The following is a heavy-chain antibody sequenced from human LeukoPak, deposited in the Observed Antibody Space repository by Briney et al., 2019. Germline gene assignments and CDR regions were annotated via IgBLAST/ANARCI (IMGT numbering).Heavy chain of an antibody. CDR1: GFTVSSNY. CDR3: ARSSGWYDRYFQH. V-gene: IGHV3-53*01. CDR2: IYSGGST. J-gene: IGHJ1*01. D-gene: IGHD6-19*01. Sequence: GGSLRLSCAASGFTVSSNYMSWVRQAQGKGLEGVSVIYSGGSTYYADSVKGRFTISRDNSKNTLYLQMNSLRVEDTAVYFCARSSGWYDRYFQHWGQGTLVTVSS.